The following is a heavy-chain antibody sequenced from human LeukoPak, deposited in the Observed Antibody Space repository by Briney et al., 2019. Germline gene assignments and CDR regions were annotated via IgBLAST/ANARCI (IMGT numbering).Heavy chain of an antibody. V-gene: IGHV3-74*01. CDR1: GFTFSRYW. J-gene: IGHJ4*02. CDR3: ATTGSGSYYDY. D-gene: IGHD1-26*01. CDR2: INDDETST. Sequence: GGSLRLSCAASGFTFSRYWMHWVRHAPGKGREGVSRINDDETSTTYAECVKGRFTISRDNAKNTLFLQMNSLRAEDTAVYYCATTGSGSYYDYWGQGTLVTVSS.